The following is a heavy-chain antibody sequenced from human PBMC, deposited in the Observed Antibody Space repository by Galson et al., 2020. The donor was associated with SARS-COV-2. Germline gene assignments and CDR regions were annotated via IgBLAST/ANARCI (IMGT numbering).Heavy chain of an antibody. CDR2: ISYDGSNK. J-gene: IGHJ2*01. CDR3: ARGRDGSGGFIDWYFDL. CDR1: GFTFSSYA. V-gene: IGHV3-30-3*01. Sequence: GGSLRLSCAASGFTFSSYAMHWVRQAPGKGLEWVAVISYDGSNKYYADSVKGRFTISRDNSKNTLYLQMNSLRAEDTAVYYCARGRDGSGGFIDWYFDLWGRVTLVTVSS. D-gene: IGHD2-15*01.